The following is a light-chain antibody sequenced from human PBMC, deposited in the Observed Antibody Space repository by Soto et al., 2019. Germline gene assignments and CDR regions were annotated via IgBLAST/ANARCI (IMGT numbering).Light chain of an antibody. V-gene: IGKV1-33*01. Sequence: VQLTQSSSSLSSSVGDRVIITCPASHVIANSLNWFQQKPGKAPELLISDSSHLEARVPSRFSGSRSGTDFTLTISNLQPEDFTPYYCQQYEDLPLTSCGG. CDR1: HVIANS. CDR2: DSS. J-gene: IGKJ4*01. CDR3: QQYEDLPLT.